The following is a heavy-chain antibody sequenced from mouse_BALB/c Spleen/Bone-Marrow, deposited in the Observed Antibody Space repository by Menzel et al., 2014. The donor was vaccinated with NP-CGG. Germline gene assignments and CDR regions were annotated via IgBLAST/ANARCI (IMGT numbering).Heavy chain of an antibody. CDR1: GYTFTSYW. J-gene: IGHJ1*01. CDR2: INPSTGYT. CDR3: ARDWYFDV. Sequence: QVQLQQSGAELVKPGASVKMSCKASGYTFTSYWMHWVKRRPGQGLEWIGYINPSTGYTEYNQKFKDKATLTADRSSSTAYMQLSSLTSENSAVYYCARDWYFDVWGAGTTVTVSS. V-gene: IGHV1-7*01.